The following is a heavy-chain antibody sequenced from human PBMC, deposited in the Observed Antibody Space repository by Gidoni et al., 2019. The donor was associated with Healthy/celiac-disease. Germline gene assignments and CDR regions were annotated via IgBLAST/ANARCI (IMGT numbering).Heavy chain of an antibody. D-gene: IGHD3-22*01. V-gene: IGHV4-28*01. CDR3: ARMRAYYYDSSGYPAGWFDP. CDR1: GYSISSSNW. J-gene: IGHJ5*02. Sequence: QVQLQESGPGLVKPSDTLSLTCAVSGYSISSSNWWGWIRQPPGKGLEWIGYIYYSGSTYYNPSLKSRVTMSVDTSKNQFSLKLSSVTAVDTAVYYCARMRAYYYDSSGYPAGWFDPWGQGTLVTVSS. CDR2: IYYSGST.